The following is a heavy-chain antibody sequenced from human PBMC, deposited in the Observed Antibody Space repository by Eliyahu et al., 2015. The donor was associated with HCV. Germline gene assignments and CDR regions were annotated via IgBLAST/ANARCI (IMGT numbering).Heavy chain of an antibody. J-gene: IGHJ5*01. CDR1: GFTFSDYA. Sequence: EVQVLESGGGLAQPGESLTLSCTTSGFTFSDYAMSWVRQPPGKGLGWVSAISASGGSTDYAESVKGRFTISRDNSGNTLHLQMKSLGVEDTALYYCAKEPFSATTGYWFDSWXQGTLVTVSS. V-gene: IGHV3-23*01. CDR2: ISASGGST. CDR3: AKEPFSATTGYWFDS. D-gene: IGHD1-1*01.